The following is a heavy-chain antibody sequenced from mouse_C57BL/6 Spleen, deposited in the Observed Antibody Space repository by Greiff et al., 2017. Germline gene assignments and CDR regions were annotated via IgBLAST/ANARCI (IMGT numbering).Heavy chain of an antibody. Sequence: QVQLQQPGAELVKPGASVKMSCKASGYTFTSYWITWVKQRPGQGLEWIGDIYPGSGSTDYNEKFKSKATLTVDTSSSTAYMQLSSLTSEDSAVYYCAREDYGNYRDFDYWGQGTTLTVSS. CDR1: GYTFTSYW. D-gene: IGHD2-1*01. V-gene: IGHV1-55*01. CDR2: IYPGSGST. J-gene: IGHJ2*01. CDR3: AREDYGNYRDFDY.